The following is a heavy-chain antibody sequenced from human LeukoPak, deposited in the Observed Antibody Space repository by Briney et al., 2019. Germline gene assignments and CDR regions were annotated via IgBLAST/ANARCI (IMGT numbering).Heavy chain of an antibody. CDR2: IYYSGST. Sequence: SETLSLTCTVSGGSISSSSYYWGWIRQPPGKGLEWIGSIYYSGSTNYNPSLKSRVTISVDTSKNQFSLKLSSVTAADTAVYYCARQVRGYGDSFDYWGQGTLVTVSS. D-gene: IGHD4-17*01. CDR3: ARQVRGYGDSFDY. J-gene: IGHJ4*02. CDR1: GGSISSSSYY. V-gene: IGHV4-39*01.